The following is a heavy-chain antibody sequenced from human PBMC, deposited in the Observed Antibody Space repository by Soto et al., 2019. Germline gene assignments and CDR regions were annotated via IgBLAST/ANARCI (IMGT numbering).Heavy chain of an antibody. Sequence: PGGSLRLSCAASGFTFSSYTIHWVRQAPGKGLEWVALILYDGGNKHYADSVKGGFTISRDNSKNTLYLQMNSLRAEDTAVYYCARDNGYSHGHGMDVWGQGTTVTVSS. CDR2: ILYDGGNK. V-gene: IGHV3-30-3*01. CDR3: ARDNGYSHGHGMDV. D-gene: IGHD5-18*01. J-gene: IGHJ6*02. CDR1: GFTFSSYT.